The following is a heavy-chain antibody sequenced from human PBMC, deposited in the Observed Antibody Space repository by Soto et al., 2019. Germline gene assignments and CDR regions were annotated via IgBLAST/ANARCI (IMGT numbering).Heavy chain of an antibody. CDR1: GCTFGDHA. Sequence: GGSLRLSCTASGCTFGDHAMSWFRQAPGKGLEWIGLVRAKAYGGTTEYAASVKGRFTISRDDSKSIAYLQMNSLKTEDTAVYYCTRDIDRPNYWGQGTLVTVSS. CDR3: TRDIDRPNY. J-gene: IGHJ4*02. D-gene: IGHD3-16*02. V-gene: IGHV3-49*03. CDR2: VRAKAYGGTT.